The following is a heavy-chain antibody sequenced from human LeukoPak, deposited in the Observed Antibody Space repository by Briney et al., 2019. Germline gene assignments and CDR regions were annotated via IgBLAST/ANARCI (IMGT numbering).Heavy chain of an antibody. CDR1: GYTFTSYD. Sequence: ASVKVSCKASGYTFTSYDINWVRQAPGQGLEWMGGIIPIFGTANYAQKFQGRVTITADESTSTAYMELSSLRSEDTAVYYCARDPGEDYDFWSGYNSDWGQGTLVTVSS. J-gene: IGHJ4*02. V-gene: IGHV1-69*13. D-gene: IGHD3-3*01. CDR3: ARDPGEDYDFWSGYNSD. CDR2: IIPIFGTA.